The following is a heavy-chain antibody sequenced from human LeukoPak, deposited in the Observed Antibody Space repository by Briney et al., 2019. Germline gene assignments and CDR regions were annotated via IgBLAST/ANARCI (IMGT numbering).Heavy chain of an antibody. Sequence: GESLKISCKSSGYIFSSYWIGWVRQMPGKGLEWMGIIYPGDSDTRYSPSFQGQVTISADKSISTAYLQWSSLKASDTAMYYCARRRTILSDRDFDYWGQGTLVTVSS. CDR1: GYIFSSYW. CDR3: ARRRTILSDRDFDY. V-gene: IGHV5-51*01. CDR2: IYPGDSDT. D-gene: IGHD3-9*01. J-gene: IGHJ4*02.